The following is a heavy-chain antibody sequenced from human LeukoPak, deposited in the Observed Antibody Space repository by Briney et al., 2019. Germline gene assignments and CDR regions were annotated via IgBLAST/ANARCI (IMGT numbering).Heavy chain of an antibody. Sequence: GGSLRPSCAASGFTFSSYAMSWVRQAPGKGLEWVSAISGSGGSTYYADSVKGRFTISRDNSKNTLYLQMNSLRAEDTAVYYCAKDGPWIQLWTGGAYYFDYWGQGTLVTVSS. V-gene: IGHV3-23*01. CDR3: AKDGPWIQLWTGGAYYFDY. CDR2: ISGSGGST. CDR1: GFTFSSYA. D-gene: IGHD5-18*01. J-gene: IGHJ4*02.